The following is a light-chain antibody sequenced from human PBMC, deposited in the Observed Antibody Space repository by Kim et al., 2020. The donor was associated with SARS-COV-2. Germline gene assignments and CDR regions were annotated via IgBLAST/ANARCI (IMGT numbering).Light chain of an antibody. J-gene: IGLJ2*01. Sequence: APGKTARITCGGNNSGGKNVRWYQQKPGQAPVLVKFYTSDRPSGLPARISASNSGNTATLTISGVEAGDEADYYCQVWDTSTDHVVFGGGTQLTV. CDR3: QVWDTSTDHVV. CDR2: YTS. CDR1: NSGGKN. V-gene: IGLV3-21*04.